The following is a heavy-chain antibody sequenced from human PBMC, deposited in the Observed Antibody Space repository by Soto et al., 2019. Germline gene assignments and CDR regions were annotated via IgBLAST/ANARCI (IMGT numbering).Heavy chain of an antibody. V-gene: IGHV3-23*01. CDR1: GFTFSSYA. CDR3: AKGGYCSGGSCRLGWFDP. J-gene: IGHJ5*02. CDR2: ISGSGGST. Sequence: PGGSLRLSCAASGFTFSSYAMSWVRQAPGKGLEWVSAISGSGGSTYYADSVKGRFTISRDNSKNTLYLQMNSLRAEDTAVYYCAKGGYCSGGSCRLGWFDPWGQGTLVTVSS. D-gene: IGHD2-15*01.